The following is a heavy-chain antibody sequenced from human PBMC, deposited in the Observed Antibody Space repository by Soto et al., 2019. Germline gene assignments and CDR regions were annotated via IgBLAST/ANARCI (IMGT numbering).Heavy chain of an antibody. D-gene: IGHD2-2*01. CDR2: ISYDGSNK. CDR1: GFTFSSYG. Sequence: QVQLVESGGGVVQPGRSLRLSCAASGFTFSSYGMHWVRQAPGKGLEWVAVISYDGSNKYYADSVKGRFTIYRDNSKNTLYLQMNSLRAEDTAVYYCAKEGYCSSTSCYHYYYYGMYVWGQGTTVTVSS. J-gene: IGHJ6*02. V-gene: IGHV3-30*18. CDR3: AKEGYCSSTSCYHYYYYGMYV.